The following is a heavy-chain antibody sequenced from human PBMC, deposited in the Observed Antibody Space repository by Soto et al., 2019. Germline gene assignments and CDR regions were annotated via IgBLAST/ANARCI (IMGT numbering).Heavy chain of an antibody. J-gene: IGHJ4*02. CDR1: GYTLTELS. V-gene: IGHV1-24*01. CDR3: ATASFYGDHLNY. D-gene: IGHD4-17*01. CDR2: FDPEDGET. Sequence: ASVKVSCKVSGYTLTELSMHWVRQAPGKGLEWMGGFDPEDGETIYAQKFQGRVTMTEDTSTDTAYMELSSLRSEDTAVYYCATASFYGDHLNYWGQGTLVTVSS.